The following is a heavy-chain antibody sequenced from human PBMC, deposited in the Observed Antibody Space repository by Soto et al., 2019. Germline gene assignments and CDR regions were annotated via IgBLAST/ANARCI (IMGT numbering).Heavy chain of an antibody. CDR3: ARIRSHYGMDV. J-gene: IGHJ6*02. V-gene: IGHV3-21*01. CDR2: ISSSSSYI. Sequence: GGSLRLSCAASGFTFSSYSMNWVRQAPGKGLEWVSSISSSSSYIYYADSVKGRFTISRDNAKKSLYLQMNSLRAEDTAVYYCARIRSHYGMDVWGQGTTVTVSS. D-gene: IGHD3-3*02. CDR1: GFTFSSYS.